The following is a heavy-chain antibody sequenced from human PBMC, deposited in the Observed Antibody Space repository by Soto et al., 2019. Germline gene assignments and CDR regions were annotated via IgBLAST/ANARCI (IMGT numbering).Heavy chain of an antibody. CDR1: GGSISSGGYS. D-gene: IGHD3-16*01. CDR3: ATVGGGDAFDI. Sequence: QLQLQESGSGLVKPSQTLSLTCAVSGGSISSGGYSWSWIRQPPGKGLEWIGYIYHSGSTYYNPSLKSRVTISVDRSKNQCSLKLSSVTAADTAKYYCATVGGGDAFDIWGQGTMVTVSS. J-gene: IGHJ3*02. V-gene: IGHV4-30-2*01. CDR2: IYHSGST.